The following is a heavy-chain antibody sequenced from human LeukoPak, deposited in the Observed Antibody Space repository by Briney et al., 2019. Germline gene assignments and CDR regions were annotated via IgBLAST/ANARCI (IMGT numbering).Heavy chain of an antibody. J-gene: IGHJ4*02. V-gene: IGHV3-23*01. CDR1: GFTFSNYW. D-gene: IGHD3-22*01. CDR2: INTGGDRT. Sequence: PGGSLRLSCAVSGFTFSNYWMSWFRQAPGKGLEWVSAINTGGDRTYYADSVKGRFTISRDNSKSTLYLQMYSLRAEDTAVYYCAKGLYYYDSSGYWGDYWGQGTLVTVSS. CDR3: AKGLYYYDSSGYWGDY.